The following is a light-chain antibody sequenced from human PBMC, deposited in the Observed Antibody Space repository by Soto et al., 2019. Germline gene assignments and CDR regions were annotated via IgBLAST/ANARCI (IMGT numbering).Light chain of an antibody. CDR1: QSVSSY. J-gene: IGKJ4*01. CDR2: DAS. CDR3: QQRSNWLT. V-gene: IGKV3-11*01. Sequence: EIVLTQSPATLSLSPGERATLSCRASQSVSSYLAWYQQKPGQAPRLLIYDASNRATGIPARFSGSGSGTDYTLTISSLEPEDFALYYCQQRSNWLTVGGETKVEIK.